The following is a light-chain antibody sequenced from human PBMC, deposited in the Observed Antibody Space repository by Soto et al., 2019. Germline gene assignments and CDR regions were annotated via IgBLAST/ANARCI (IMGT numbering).Light chain of an antibody. CDR1: QVISSY. Sequence: DIQLTQAPSFLSASAGDRVTITCRASQVISSYLAWYQQKPGRAPKLLIYAASTLQSGVPSRFSGSGSGTEFTLTITSLQPEDFATYYCQQLNSFPITFGQGTRLESK. V-gene: IGKV1-9*01. J-gene: IGKJ5*01. CDR3: QQLNSFPIT. CDR2: AAS.